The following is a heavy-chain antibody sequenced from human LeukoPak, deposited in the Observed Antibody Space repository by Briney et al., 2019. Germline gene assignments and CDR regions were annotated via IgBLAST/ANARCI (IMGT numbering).Heavy chain of an antibody. D-gene: IGHD3-22*01. CDR1: GYSISSGYY. CDR2: IYHSGST. J-gene: IGHJ4*02. CDR3: ASGADSSNHFLYY. V-gene: IGHV4-38-2*02. Sequence: PSETLSLTCTVSGYSISSGYYWGWIRQPPGKGLEWIGSIYHSGSTYYNPSLKSRVTISVDTSKNQFSLKLSSVTAADTAVYYCASGADSSNHFLYYWGQGILVTVSS.